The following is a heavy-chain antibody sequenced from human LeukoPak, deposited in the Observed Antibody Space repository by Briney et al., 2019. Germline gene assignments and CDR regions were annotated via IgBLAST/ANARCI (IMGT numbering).Heavy chain of an antibody. J-gene: IGHJ4*02. Sequence: GGSLRLSCAASGFTFSSYWMSWVRQAPGKGLEWVSFISTSSSYIYYADSVKGRFTISRDNAKNSLYLQMNSLRAEDTAVYYCARASSSWYYFDNWGQGTLVTVSS. CDR1: GFTFSSYW. V-gene: IGHV3-21*01. CDR3: ARASSSWYYFDN. CDR2: ISTSSSYI. D-gene: IGHD6-13*01.